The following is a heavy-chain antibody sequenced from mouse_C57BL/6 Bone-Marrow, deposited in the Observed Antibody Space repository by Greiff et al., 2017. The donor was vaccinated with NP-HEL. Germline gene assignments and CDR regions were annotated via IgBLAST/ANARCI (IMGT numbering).Heavy chain of an antibody. V-gene: IGHV1-80*01. D-gene: IGHD2-1*01. CDR3: AREGGKRDAMDY. CDR1: GYAFSSYW. Sequence: QVQLKESGAELVKPGASVKISCKASGYAFSSYWMNWVKQRPGKGLEWIGQIYPGDGDTNSNGKFKGKATLTADKSSSTAYMQLSSLTSEDSAVYFCAREGGKRDAMDYWGQGTSVTVSS. J-gene: IGHJ4*01. CDR2: IYPGDGDT.